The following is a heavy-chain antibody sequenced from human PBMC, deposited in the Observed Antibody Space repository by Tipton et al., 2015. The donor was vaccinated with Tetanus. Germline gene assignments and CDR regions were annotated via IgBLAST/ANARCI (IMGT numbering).Heavy chain of an antibody. D-gene: IGHD3-3*01. V-gene: IGHV4-59*12. Sequence: GLVKPSATLSLTCTVSGGSIGSYYWSWIRQPPGKGLEWIGYIYYSGSTNYNPSLKSRVTISVDTSKNQFSLKLSSVTAADTAVYYCARESITIFGVVSIDYWGQGTLVTVSS. CDR3: ARESITIFGVVSIDY. J-gene: IGHJ4*02. CDR1: GGSIGSYY. CDR2: IYYSGST.